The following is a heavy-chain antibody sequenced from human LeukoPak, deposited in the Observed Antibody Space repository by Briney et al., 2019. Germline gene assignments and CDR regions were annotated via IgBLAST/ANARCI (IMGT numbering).Heavy chain of an antibody. CDR3: ARGTPSGDVSLNNWFDP. V-gene: IGHV1-2*02. CDR2: INPNSGGT. J-gene: IGHJ5*02. Sequence: ASVKVSCKASGYTFTGYYMHWVRQAPGQGLEWMGWINPNSGGTNYAQKFQGRVTMTRDTSISTAYMELSRLRSDDTAVYYCARGTPSGDVSLNNWFDPWGQGTLVTVSS. D-gene: IGHD7-27*01. CDR1: GYTFTGYY.